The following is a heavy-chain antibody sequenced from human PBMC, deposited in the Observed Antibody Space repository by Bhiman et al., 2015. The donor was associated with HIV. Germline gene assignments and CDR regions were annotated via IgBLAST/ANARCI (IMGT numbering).Heavy chain of an antibody. CDR1: GFTFSSYG. CDR3: ARDRISGWSYQGY. J-gene: IGHJ4*02. Sequence: QVQLVESGGGVVQPGRSLRLSCAASGFTFSSYGMHWVRQAPGKGLEWVAVISYDGSNKYYVDSVKGRFTISRDNSKNTLYLQMNSLRAEDTAVYYCARDRISGWSYQGYWGQGTLVTVSS. V-gene: IGHV3-30*03. D-gene: IGHD6-19*01. CDR2: ISYDGSNK.